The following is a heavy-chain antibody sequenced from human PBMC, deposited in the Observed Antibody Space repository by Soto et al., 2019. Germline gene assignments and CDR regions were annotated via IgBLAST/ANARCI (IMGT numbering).Heavy chain of an antibody. J-gene: IGHJ6*03. CDR1: GDSISSGGYY. CDR3: ASPRGCSGGSCYDYYYYMDA. D-gene: IGHD2-15*01. V-gene: IGHV4-39*01. CDR2: IYYSGST. Sequence: TSETLSLTCTVSGDSISSGGYYWSWIRQHPGKGLEWIGSIYYSGSTYYNPSLKSRVTISVDTSKNQFSLKLSSVTAADTAVYYCASPRGCSGGSCYDYYYYMDAWGKGTTVTVSS.